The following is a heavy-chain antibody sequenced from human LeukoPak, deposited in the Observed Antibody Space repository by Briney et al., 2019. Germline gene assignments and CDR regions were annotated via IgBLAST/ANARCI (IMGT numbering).Heavy chain of an antibody. Sequence: GGPLRLSCVASGFTFSSYWMHWVRQDPRKGLVWVSRINGDGSNINYADSVRGRFTISRDNAKNTLYLQMNTLRVEDTAVYYCARDLMDYDVSTGLHHYYMDVWGQGTTVTVSS. CDR3: ARDLMDYDVSTGLHHYYMDV. D-gene: IGHD3-9*01. CDR2: INGDGSNI. CDR1: GFTFSSYW. V-gene: IGHV3-74*01. J-gene: IGHJ6*02.